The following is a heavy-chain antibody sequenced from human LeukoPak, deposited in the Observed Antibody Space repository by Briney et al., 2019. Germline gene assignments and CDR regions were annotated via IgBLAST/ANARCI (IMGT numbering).Heavy chain of an antibody. D-gene: IGHD2-8*01. CDR1: GFTFTNYA. V-gene: IGHV3-23*01. CDR3: AKEGHKHGIPYFDC. CDR2: INDDGGST. J-gene: IGHJ4*02. Sequence: GVSLRLSCAASGFTFTNYAMSWVRQAPGKGLEWVSGINDDGGSTYYADSVKGRFTISRDNSWNTLYLQMNSLRADDTAVYYCAKEGHKHGIPYFDCWGQGALVTVSS.